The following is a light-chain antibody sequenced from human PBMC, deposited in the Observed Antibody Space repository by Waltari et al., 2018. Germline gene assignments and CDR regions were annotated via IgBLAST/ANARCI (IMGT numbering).Light chain of an antibody. V-gene: IGKV3-15*01. Sequence: DIVMTQSPATLPVSPGAISTLSFRASQSVSSNLAWYQQKPGQAPRLLIYGASTRATGIPARFSGSGSGTEFTLTISSLQSEDFAVYYCQQYNNWLRTFGQGTKVEIK. J-gene: IGKJ1*01. CDR3: QQYNNWLRT. CDR1: QSVSSN. CDR2: GAS.